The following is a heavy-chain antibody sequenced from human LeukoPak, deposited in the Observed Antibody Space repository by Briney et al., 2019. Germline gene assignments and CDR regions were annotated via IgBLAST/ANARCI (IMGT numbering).Heavy chain of an antibody. CDR1: GFNFSTYW. CDR2: IKEDGSEI. CDR3: AREFSGSNYGFPFDY. J-gene: IGHJ4*02. V-gene: IGHV3-7*01. D-gene: IGHD1-26*01. Sequence: GGSLRLSCAASGFNFSTYWMTWVRQVPGKGLEWVANIKEDGSEIYYVDAVKGRFTISRDNAKNSLYLQMNSLRAEDTAVYYCAREFSGSNYGFPFDYWGQGTLVTVSS.